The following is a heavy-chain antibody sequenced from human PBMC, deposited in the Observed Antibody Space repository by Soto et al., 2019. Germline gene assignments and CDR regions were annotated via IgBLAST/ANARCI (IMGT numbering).Heavy chain of an antibody. CDR3: ALQTSSCTGGSCYPFALRQKYYYYYYDMDV. J-gene: IGHJ6*02. V-gene: IGHV1-69*02. Sequence: QVQLVQSGAEVKKPGSSVKVSCKASGGTFSSYTISWVRQAPGQGLEWMGRIIPILGIANYAQKFQGRVTHTEAESTSTYYMELSSLRCEDTAVYYCALQTSSCTGGSCYPFALRQKYYYYYYDMDVWGQGTTVTVAS. CDR2: IIPILGIA. CDR1: GGTFSSYT. D-gene: IGHD2-15*01.